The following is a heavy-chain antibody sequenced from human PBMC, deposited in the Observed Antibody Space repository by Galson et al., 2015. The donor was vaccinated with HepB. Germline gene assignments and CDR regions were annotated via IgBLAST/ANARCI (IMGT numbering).Heavy chain of an antibody. CDR2: ISYDGSNK. D-gene: IGHD6-19*01. V-gene: IGHV3-30*18. Sequence: SLRLSCAASGFTFSSYGMHWVRQAPGKGLEWVAVISYDGSNKYYADSVKGRFTISRDNSKNTLYLQMNSLRAEDTAVYYCAKGRERSSAWYYGLDVWGQGTTVTVSS. J-gene: IGHJ6*02. CDR3: AKGRERSSAWYYGLDV. CDR1: GFTFSSYG.